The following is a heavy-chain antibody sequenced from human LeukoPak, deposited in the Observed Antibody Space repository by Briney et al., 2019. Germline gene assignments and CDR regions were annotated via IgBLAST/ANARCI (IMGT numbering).Heavy chain of an antibody. J-gene: IGHJ4*02. CDR3: AREKGAKDYYGSGSYSY. V-gene: IGHV1-69*04. Sequence: ASVKVSCKASGGTFSSYAIGWVRQAPGQGLEWMGRIIPILGIANYAQKFQGRVTITADKSTSTAYMELSSLRSEDTAVYYCAREKGAKDYYGSGSYSYWGQGTLVTVSS. CDR1: GGTFSSYA. CDR2: IIPILGIA. D-gene: IGHD3-10*01.